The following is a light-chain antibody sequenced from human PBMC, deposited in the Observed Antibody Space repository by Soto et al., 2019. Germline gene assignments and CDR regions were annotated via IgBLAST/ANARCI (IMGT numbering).Light chain of an antibody. J-gene: IGKJ1*01. CDR1: QSVSSY. CDR2: DAS. Sequence: ESLFTQSPATLSLSPGERATLSCSASQSVSSYLAWYRHKPCQAPRLLIYDASHRATCYPASFSGSGSGTDFTLTIRSLEPEDFAVYYCQQRSNWPETFGQGTKVDIK. CDR3: QQRSNWPET. V-gene: IGKV3-11*01.